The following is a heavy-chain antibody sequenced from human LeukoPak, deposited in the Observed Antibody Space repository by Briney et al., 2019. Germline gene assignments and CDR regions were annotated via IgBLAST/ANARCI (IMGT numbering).Heavy chain of an antibody. Sequence: GGSLRLSCGASGFTFSSYGMHWVRQAPGKGLEWVAATWYDGSNKYYADSVKGRFTISRDNSKNTLYLQMNSLRAEDTAVYFCARGGHCSTTSCSNYDGMDVWGQGTTLTVSS. CDR3: ARGGHCSTTSCSNYDGMDV. CDR1: GFTFSSYG. D-gene: IGHD2-2*01. V-gene: IGHV3-33*01. J-gene: IGHJ6*02. CDR2: TWYDGSNK.